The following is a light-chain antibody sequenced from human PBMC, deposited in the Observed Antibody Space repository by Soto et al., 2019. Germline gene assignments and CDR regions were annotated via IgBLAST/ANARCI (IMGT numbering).Light chain of an antibody. Sequence: SYELTQPPSVSVAPGKTARITCGGNNIGSKNVHWYQQKPGQAPVLVICYDNDRPSGIPERFSGSNSGVTATLTISRVESCDEDDYYCKVWDTNRDIYVFGNGTMVTVL. J-gene: IGLJ1*01. CDR2: YDN. CDR1: NIGSKN. V-gene: IGLV3-21*04. CDR3: KVWDTNRDIYV.